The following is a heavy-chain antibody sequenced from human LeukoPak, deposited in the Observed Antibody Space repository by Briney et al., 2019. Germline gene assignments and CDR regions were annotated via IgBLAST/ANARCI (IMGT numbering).Heavy chain of an antibody. J-gene: IGHJ4*02. Sequence: PGGSLRLSCAASGFAVSSNYMAWVRQAPGKGLEWVSFIYSGGTTYYADSVKGRCTISRDNSNNTVYLQMSSLRVEDTAVYYCTRARGYSGSYGYFDYWGQGTLVTVSS. CDR1: GFAVSSNY. D-gene: IGHD1-26*01. V-gene: IGHV3-53*01. CDR2: IYSGGTT. CDR3: TRARGYSGSYGYFDY.